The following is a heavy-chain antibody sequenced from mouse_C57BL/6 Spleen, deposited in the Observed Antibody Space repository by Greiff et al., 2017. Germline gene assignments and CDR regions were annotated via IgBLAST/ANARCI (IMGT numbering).Heavy chain of an antibody. J-gene: IGHJ2*01. CDR1: GYTFTSYW. V-gene: IGHV1-59*01. CDR3: ARGRYFDY. Sequence: QVQLQQPGAELVRPGTSVKLSCKASGYTFTSYWMHWVKQRPGQGLEWIGVIDPSDSYTNYKQKFKGKATLTVDTSSSTAYMQLSSLTSEDSAVYYCARGRYFDYWGQGTTLTVSS. CDR2: IDPSDSYT.